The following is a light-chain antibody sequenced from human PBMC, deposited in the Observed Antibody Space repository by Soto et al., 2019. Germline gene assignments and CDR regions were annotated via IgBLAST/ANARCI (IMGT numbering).Light chain of an antibody. CDR3: SSYAGSNNLL. CDR2: EVS. V-gene: IGLV2-8*01. J-gene: IGLJ2*01. CDR1: SSDVGGYDY. Sequence: QSALTQPPSASGSPGQSVTISCTGTSSDVGGYDYVSWYQQFPGKAPKLMIYEVSKRSSGVPDRFSGSKSGNTASLTVSGLQAEDEADYYCSSYAGSNNLLFGGGTQVTVL.